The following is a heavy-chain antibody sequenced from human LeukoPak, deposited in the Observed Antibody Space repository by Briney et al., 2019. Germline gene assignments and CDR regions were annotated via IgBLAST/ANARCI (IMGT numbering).Heavy chain of an antibody. J-gene: IGHJ1*01. CDR2: IYSGGST. Sequence: PGGSLRLSCAASGFTVSSNYMSWVRQAPGKGLEWVSVIYSGGSTYYADSVKGRFTVSRDNSKNTLYLQMNSLRAEDTAVYYCARAGVPPEYFQHWGQGTLVTVSS. CDR3: ARAGVPPEYFQH. CDR1: GFTVSSNY. V-gene: IGHV3-53*01. D-gene: IGHD3-10*01.